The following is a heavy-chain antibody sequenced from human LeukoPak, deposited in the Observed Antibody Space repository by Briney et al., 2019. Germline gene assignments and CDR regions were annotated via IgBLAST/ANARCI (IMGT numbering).Heavy chain of an antibody. CDR3: AKYRSSSWFGAFDI. V-gene: IGHV3-23*01. CDR1: GFTFSSYA. CDR2: ISGSGGIT. Sequence: GGSLRLSCAASGFTFSSYAMTWVRQAPGKGLEWVSTISGSGGITYYADSVKGRFTISRDNSKNTLYLQMNSLRSEDTAVYYCAKYRSSSWFGAFDIWGQGTMVTVSS. J-gene: IGHJ3*02. D-gene: IGHD6-13*01.